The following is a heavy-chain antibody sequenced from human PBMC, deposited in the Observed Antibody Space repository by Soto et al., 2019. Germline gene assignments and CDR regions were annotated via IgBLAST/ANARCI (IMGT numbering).Heavy chain of an antibody. CDR3: TTAIIRGVVGYYYYYGMDV. V-gene: IGHV3-15*07. J-gene: IGHJ6*02. CDR2: IKSKTDGGTT. Sequence: GGSLRLSCAASGFTFSNAWMNWVRQAPGKGLEWVGRIKSKTDGGTTDYAAPVKGSFTISRDDSKNTLYLTMNSMKTEDTAVYYCTTAIIRGVVGYYYYYGMDVWGQGTTVTVSS. D-gene: IGHD3-10*01. CDR1: GFTFSNAW.